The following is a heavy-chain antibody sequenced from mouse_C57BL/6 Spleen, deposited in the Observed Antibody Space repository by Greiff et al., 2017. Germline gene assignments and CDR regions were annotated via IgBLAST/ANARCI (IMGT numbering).Heavy chain of an antibody. CDR1: GYTFTDYN. CDR2: INPNNGGT. Sequence: VQLQQSGPELVKPGASVKMSCKASGYTFTDYNMHWVKQSHGKSLEWIGYINPNNGGTSYNPKFKGKATLTVNKSSSTAYMELRSLTSEDSAVYYCARTDYYGSSWFAYWGQGTLVTVSA. D-gene: IGHD1-1*01. V-gene: IGHV1-22*01. J-gene: IGHJ3*01. CDR3: ARTDYYGSSWFAY.